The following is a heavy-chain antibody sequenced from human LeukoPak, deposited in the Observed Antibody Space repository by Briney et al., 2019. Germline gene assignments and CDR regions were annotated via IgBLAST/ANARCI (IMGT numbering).Heavy chain of an antibody. CDR2: INSDGGST. J-gene: IGHJ4*01. V-gene: IGHV3-74*01. CDR1: GFTFSSYW. CDR3: ARVSGLYNWNYIEY. Sequence: PGGSLRLSCAASGFTFSSYWMHWGRQAPGKGLGWVSRINSDGGSTSYADSVKGRFTISRDNAKNTLYLQMNSLRAEDTAVYYCARVSGLYNWNYIEYWGQGMLVTVSS. D-gene: IGHD1-7*01.